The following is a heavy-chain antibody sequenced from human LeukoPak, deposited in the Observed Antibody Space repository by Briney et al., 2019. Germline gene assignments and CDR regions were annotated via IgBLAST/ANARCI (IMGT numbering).Heavy chain of an antibody. CDR2: IYYSGST. Sequence: SETLSLTCTVSGGSISSGDYYWSWIRQPPGKGLEWIGYIYYSGSTYYNPSLKSRVTISVDTSKNQFSLKLSSVTAADTAVYYCARVFSGFTMVRGDLGWYFDLWGRGTLVTVSS. CDR1: GGSISSGDYY. D-gene: IGHD3-10*01. J-gene: IGHJ2*01. V-gene: IGHV4-30-4*01. CDR3: ARVFSGFTMVRGDLGWYFDL.